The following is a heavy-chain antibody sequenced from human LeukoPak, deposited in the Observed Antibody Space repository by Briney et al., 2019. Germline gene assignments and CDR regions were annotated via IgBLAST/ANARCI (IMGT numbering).Heavy chain of an antibody. Sequence: GGSLRLSCAASGFTFSSYSMNWVRQAPGKGLEWVSYTSSSSSTIYYADSVKGRFTISKDNAKNSLYLQMSSLRDEDTAVYYCASLRQASSNWGQGTLVTVSS. CDR1: GFTFSSYS. CDR3: ASLRQASSN. V-gene: IGHV3-48*02. J-gene: IGHJ4*02. CDR2: TSSSSSTI. D-gene: IGHD6-13*01.